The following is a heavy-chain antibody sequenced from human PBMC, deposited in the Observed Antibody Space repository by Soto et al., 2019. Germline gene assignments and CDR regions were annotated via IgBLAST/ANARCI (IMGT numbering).Heavy chain of an antibody. V-gene: IGHV3-23*01. J-gene: IGHJ6*02. D-gene: IGHD3-16*02. CDR1: GFTFSSYG. Sequence: EVQLLESGGGLVQPGGSLRLSCAASGFTFSSYGMSWVRQAPGKGLEWVSGLSGSGGRAYYVDYVKGRFTISRDNSKNTLYLQMNSLRVEDTAVYYCANPDRIDFGGVIVDEYYYGMDVWGQGTTVTVSS. CDR2: LSGSGGRA. CDR3: ANPDRIDFGGVIVDEYYYGMDV.